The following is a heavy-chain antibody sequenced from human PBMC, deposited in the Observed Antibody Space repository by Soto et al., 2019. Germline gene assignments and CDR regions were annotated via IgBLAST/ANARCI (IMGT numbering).Heavy chain of an antibody. CDR3: ARIDGSSGWQTFFAFDI. Sequence: SETLSLTCTVSGGSISSYYWSWIRQPPGKGLEWIGYIYYSGSTNYNPSLKSRVTISVDTSKNQFSLKLSSVTAADTAVFYCARIDGSSGWQTFFAFDIWGQGTMVTVSS. J-gene: IGHJ3*02. CDR1: GGSISSYY. D-gene: IGHD6-19*01. V-gene: IGHV4-59*08. CDR2: IYYSGST.